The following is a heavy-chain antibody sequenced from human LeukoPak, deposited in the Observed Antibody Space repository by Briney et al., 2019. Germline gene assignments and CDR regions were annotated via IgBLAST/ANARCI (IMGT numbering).Heavy chain of an antibody. Sequence: ASVKVSCKASGYTFTTYTMNWVRQAPGQGLEWMGWINTNTGNPTYAQGFTGRFVFSLGTSVSTAYLQISSLKAEDTAVYFCARCKDGYSSSWYLGWFDPWGQGTLVTVSS. CDR3: ARCKDGYSSSWYLGWFDP. D-gene: IGHD6-13*01. V-gene: IGHV7-4-1*02. CDR1: GYTFTTYT. CDR2: INTNTGNP. J-gene: IGHJ5*02.